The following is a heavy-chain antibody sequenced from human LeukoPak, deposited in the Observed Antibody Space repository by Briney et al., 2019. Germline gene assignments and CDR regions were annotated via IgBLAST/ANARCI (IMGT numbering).Heavy chain of an antibody. CDR1: GYTFTGYY. V-gene: IGHV1-2*02. J-gene: IGHJ4*02. Sequence: ASVTVSCKASGYTFTGYYMHWVRQAPGQGLEWMGWINPNSGGTNYAQKFQGRVTMTRDTSISTAYMELSRLRSDDTAVYYCARDGADIVVVPAAMVIGYWGQGTLVTVSS. CDR3: ARDGADIVVVPAAMVIGY. CDR2: INPNSGGT. D-gene: IGHD2-2*01.